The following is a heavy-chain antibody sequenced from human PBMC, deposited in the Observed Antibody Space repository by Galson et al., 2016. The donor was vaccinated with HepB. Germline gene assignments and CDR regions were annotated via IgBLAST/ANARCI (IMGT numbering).Heavy chain of an antibody. V-gene: IGHV4-34*01. J-gene: IGHJ2*01. CDR3: SRGRWRRIAPSTNWYFDL. Sequence: SETLSLTCDVYGGSFSGYYWTWIRQPPGKGLEWIGEINHSGATNYNPSLRSRVTISIDTSKNQFSLRLRSVTAADAAVYYCSRGRWRRIAPSTNWYFDLWGRGALVTVSS. D-gene: IGHD2-2*01. CDR2: INHSGAT. CDR1: GGSFSGYY.